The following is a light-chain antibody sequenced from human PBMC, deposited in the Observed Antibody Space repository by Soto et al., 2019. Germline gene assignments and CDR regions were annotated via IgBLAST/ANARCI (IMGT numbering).Light chain of an antibody. V-gene: IGKV3-11*01. J-gene: IGKJ5*01. CDR1: QSVSSY. CDR3: QQRSNWPIT. CDR2: DAS. Sequence: ELVLTQSPATLSLSPGERANLSCRASQSVSSYLAWYQQKPGQAPRLLIYDASNRATGIPARFSGSGSGTDFTLTISSLEPEDFAVYYCQQRSNWPITFGQGTRLEI.